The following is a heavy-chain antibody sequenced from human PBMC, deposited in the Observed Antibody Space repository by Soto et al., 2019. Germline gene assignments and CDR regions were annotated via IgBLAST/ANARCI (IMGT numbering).Heavy chain of an antibody. J-gene: IGHJ6*02. CDR2: ISGSGGST. D-gene: IGHD3-22*01. Sequence: GGSLRLSCAASGFTFSSYAMSWVRQAPGKGLEWASAISGSGGSTYYADSVKGRFTISRDNSKNTLYLQMTRLRAEDTAAYYCAGDSSGYYPPIYGMDVWGQGTTVTVSS. CDR1: GFTFSSYA. V-gene: IGHV3-23*01. CDR3: AGDSSGYYPPIYGMDV.